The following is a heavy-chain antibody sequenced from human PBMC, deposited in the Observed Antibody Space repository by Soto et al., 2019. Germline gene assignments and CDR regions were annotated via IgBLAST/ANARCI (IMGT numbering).Heavy chain of an antibody. J-gene: IGHJ6*02. CDR2: IHYSGST. CDR1: GGSISSGGYY. D-gene: IGHD5-12*01. V-gene: IGHV4-31*03. CDR3: ARDGMVATTGMRGMAV. Sequence: QVQLQESGPGLVKPSQTLSLTCTVSGGSISSGGYYWSWIRQHPGKGLEWIGYIHYSGSTYYNPYLKSRVTISVDTAKHQFSRKLSPVTAADTAVYDCARDGMVATTGMRGMAVWGQGTTVTVSS.